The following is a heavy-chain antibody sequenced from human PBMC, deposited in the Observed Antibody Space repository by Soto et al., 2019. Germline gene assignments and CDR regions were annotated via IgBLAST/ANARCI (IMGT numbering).Heavy chain of an antibody. V-gene: IGHV3-74*01. CDR1: GFTFSAYW. CDR2: ISDDGSTT. J-gene: IGHJ4*02. CDR3: ARGPRVSSTGTGAH. Sequence: GGSLRLSCAVSGFTFSAYWMHWVRQVPGKGLTWVSRISDDGSTTTYADSVKGRFVISRDNAKNSLYLEMNTLRVDDSGLYYCARGPRVSSTGTGAHWGRGTLVTVSS. D-gene: IGHD1-1*01.